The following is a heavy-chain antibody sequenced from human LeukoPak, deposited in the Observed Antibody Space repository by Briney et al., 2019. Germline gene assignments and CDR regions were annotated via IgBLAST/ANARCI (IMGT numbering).Heavy chain of an antibody. CDR3: ARLDMVTTSFDY. J-gene: IGHJ4*02. CDR1: GGSITRYY. Sequence: PSETLSLTCTVSGGSITRYYWTWIRQPPGRGLEWIGYIFTSGRPNYNPSLKSRVTISGDTSKNQFSLKLTSVTAADTSVYYCARLDMVTTSFDYWGQGILVTVSS. CDR2: IFTSGRP. V-gene: IGHV4-4*09. D-gene: IGHD2-21*02.